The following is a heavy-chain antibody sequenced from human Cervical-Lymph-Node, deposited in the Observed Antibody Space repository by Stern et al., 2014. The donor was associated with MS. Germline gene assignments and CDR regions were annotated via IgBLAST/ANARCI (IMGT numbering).Heavy chain of an antibody. CDR3: ARDGPDSSGYYWFWDY. V-gene: IGHV3-33*01. D-gene: IGHD3-22*01. CDR1: GFTFSSYG. J-gene: IGHJ4*02. Sequence: VQLVESGGGVVQPGGSLRLSCAASGFTFSSYGMHWVRQAPGKGLECVAVIWYDGSNKYYADSVKGRFTIARDNSKNTLYLQMNSLRAEDTAVYYCARDGPDSSGYYWFWDYWGQGTLVTVSS. CDR2: IWYDGSNK.